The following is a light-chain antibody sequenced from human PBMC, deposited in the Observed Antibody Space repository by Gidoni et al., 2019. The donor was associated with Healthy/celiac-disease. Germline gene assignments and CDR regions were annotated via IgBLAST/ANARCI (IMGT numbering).Light chain of an antibody. CDR2: AAS. CDR3: QQSYSNPYT. Sequence: IQIPHSPSSLSASVGDRVTITCRASQSISSYLNWYQQKPGKATKLLIYAASSLQSGVPSRFSGSGSGTEFTLTISSLQPEDFATYYCQQSYSNPYTFGQGTKLEIK. J-gene: IGKJ2*01. CDR1: QSISSY. V-gene: IGKV1-39*01.